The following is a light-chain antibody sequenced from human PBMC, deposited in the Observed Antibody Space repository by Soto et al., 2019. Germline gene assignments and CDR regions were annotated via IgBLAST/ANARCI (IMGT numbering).Light chain of an antibody. J-gene: IGKJ1*01. CDR1: QSLGSD. CDR3: QQYYNWPRT. CDR2: GAS. Sequence: EILMTQSPGTPPLSPGDTATLSCRASQSLGSDLAWYQQKPGQAPRLLIFGASARPTGIPARISGSGSGTEFTLTISSLRSEDFAFYFCQQYYNWPRTFGQGTKVDIK. V-gene: IGKV3-15*01.